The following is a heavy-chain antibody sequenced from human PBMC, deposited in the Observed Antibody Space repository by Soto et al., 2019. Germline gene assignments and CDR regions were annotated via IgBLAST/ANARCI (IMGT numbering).Heavy chain of an antibody. V-gene: IGHV4-31*03. Sequence: QVQLQESGPGLVKPSQTLSLTCTVSRGSISSVDYYWSWIRQHPGKGLEWIGHIYYSGSTHYNPSLKSRVTISLDTSTNQFSLKLSSVTAADTAVYYRARDFSLRGEFDPWGQGTLVTVSS. CDR1: RGSISSVDYY. CDR3: ARDFSLRGEFDP. J-gene: IGHJ5*02. D-gene: IGHD3-16*01. CDR2: IYYSGST.